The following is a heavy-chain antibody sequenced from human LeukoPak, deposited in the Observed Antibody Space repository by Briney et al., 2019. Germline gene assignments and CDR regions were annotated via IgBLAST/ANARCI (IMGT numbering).Heavy chain of an antibody. CDR2: FYSSGSP. V-gene: IGHV4-4*07. CDR3: ARGMVRGIDY. CDR1: GASVNTYQ. D-gene: IGHD3-16*01. Sequence: PSETLSLTCSVSGASVNTYQWSWIRQPAGKGLEWVGRFYSSGSPDYNPSLKSRVTISVDRSKNQFSLKLSSVTAADTAVYYCARGMVRGIDYWSQGTLVTVSS. J-gene: IGHJ4*02.